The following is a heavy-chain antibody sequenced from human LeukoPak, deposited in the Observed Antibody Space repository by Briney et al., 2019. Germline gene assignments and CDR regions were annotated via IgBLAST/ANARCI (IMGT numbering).Heavy chain of an antibody. V-gene: IGHV4-4*02. Sequence: PSETLSLTCAVSGGSISSSNWWSWVRQPPGKGLEWIGEIYHSGSTNYNPSLKSRVTISVDKSKYQFSLKLSSVTAADTAVYYCASFVGYSYVSYYYYGMDVWGQGTTVTVSS. D-gene: IGHD5-18*01. J-gene: IGHJ6*02. CDR2: IYHSGST. CDR3: ASFVGYSYVSYYYYGMDV. CDR1: GGSISSSNW.